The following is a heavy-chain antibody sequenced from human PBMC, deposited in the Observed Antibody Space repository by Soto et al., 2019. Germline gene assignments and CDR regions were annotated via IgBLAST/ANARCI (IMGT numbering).Heavy chain of an antibody. D-gene: IGHD5-18*01. CDR2: IYYSGST. J-gene: IGHJ4*02. CDR3: ARLKDSYGYGFFDY. CDR1: GGSISSSSYY. V-gene: IGHV4-39*07. Sequence: PSETLSLTCGVAGGSISSSSYYWGWIRQPPGKGLEWIGSIYYSGSTYYNPSLKSRVTISVDTSKNQFSLKLSSVTAADTAVYYCARLKDSYGYGFFDYWGQGTLVTVSS.